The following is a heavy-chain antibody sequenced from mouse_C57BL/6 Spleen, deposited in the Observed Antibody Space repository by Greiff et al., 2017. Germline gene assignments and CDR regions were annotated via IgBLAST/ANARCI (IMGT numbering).Heavy chain of an antibody. V-gene: IGHV1-55*01. CDR2: IYPGSGST. Sequence: QVQLKQPGAELVKPGASVKMSCKASGYTFTSYWITWVKQRPGQGLEWIGDIYPGSGSTNYNEKFKSKATLTVDTSSSTAYMQLSSLTSEDSAVYYCARRGITTVVATDYYAMDYWGQGTSVTVSS. D-gene: IGHD1-1*01. CDR3: ARRGITTVVATDYYAMDY. CDR1: GYTFTSYW. J-gene: IGHJ4*01.